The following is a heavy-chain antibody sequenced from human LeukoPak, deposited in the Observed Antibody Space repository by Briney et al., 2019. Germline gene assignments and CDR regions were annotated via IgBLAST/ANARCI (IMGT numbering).Heavy chain of an antibody. J-gene: IGHJ4*02. V-gene: IGHV1-69*01. CDR3: ARGAVIAVAGNNYFDY. CDR1: GGTFSSYA. CDR2: IIPIFGTA. Sequence: SVKVSCKASGGTFSSYAISWVRQAPGQGLEWMGGIIPIFGTAIYAQKFQGRVTITADESTSTAYMELSSLRSEDTAVYYCARGAVIAVAGNNYFDYWGQGTLVIVSS. D-gene: IGHD6-19*01.